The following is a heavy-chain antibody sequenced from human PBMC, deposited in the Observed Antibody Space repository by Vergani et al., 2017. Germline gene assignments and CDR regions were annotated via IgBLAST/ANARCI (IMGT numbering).Heavy chain of an antibody. CDR3: ARVLSRSGAFDI. J-gene: IGHJ3*02. D-gene: IGHD3-3*01. Sequence: QVQLQQWGAGLLKPSETLSLTCAVYGGSFSGYYWSWIRQHPGKGLEWIGYIYYSGSTYYNPSLKSRVTISVDTSKNQFSLKLSSVTAADTAVYYCARVLSRSGAFDIWGQGTMVTVSS. V-gene: IGHV4-34*01. CDR1: GGSFSGYY. CDR2: IYYSGST.